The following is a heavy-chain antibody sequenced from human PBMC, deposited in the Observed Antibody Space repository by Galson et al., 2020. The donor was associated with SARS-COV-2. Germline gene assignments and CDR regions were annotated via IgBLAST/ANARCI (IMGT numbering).Heavy chain of an antibody. V-gene: IGHV3-30*01. CDR1: GFTFSSYA. Sequence: LSLTCAASGFTFSSYAMHWVRQAPGKGLEWVAVISSDGSNKYYADSVKGRFTISRDNSKNTLYLQMNSLRAEDTAVYYCAREFVVGDYFDYWGQGTLVTVSS. J-gene: IGHJ4*02. CDR3: AREFVVGDYFDY. D-gene: IGHD2-15*01. CDR2: ISSDGSNK.